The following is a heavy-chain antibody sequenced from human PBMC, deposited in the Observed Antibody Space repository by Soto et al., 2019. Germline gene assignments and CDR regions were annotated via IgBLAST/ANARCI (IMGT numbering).Heavy chain of an antibody. J-gene: IGHJ4*02. CDR2: ISYDGSNK. D-gene: IGHD3-22*01. CDR3: AKETKRYYDSSGYCFDY. V-gene: IGHV3-30*18. CDR1: GFTFSSYG. Sequence: GGSLRLSCAASGFTFSSYGMHWVRQAPGKGLERVAVISYDGSNKYYADSVKGRFTISRDNSKNTLYLQMNSLRAEDTAVYYCAKETKRYYDSSGYCFDYWGQGT.